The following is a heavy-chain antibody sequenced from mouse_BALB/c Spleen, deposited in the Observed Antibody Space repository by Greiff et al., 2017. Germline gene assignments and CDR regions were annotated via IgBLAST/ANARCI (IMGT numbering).Heavy chain of an antibody. CDR3: ARNVDGYYDWFAY. D-gene: IGHD2-3*01. J-gene: IGHJ3*01. CDR2: IWSGGST. CDR1: GFSLTSYG. Sequence: QVQLQQSGPGLVQPSQSLSITCTVSGFSLTSYGVHWVRQSPGKGLEWLGVIWSGGSTDYNAAFISRLSISKDNSKSQVFFKMNSLQANDTAIYYCARNVDGYYDWFAYWGQGTLVTVSA. V-gene: IGHV2-2*02.